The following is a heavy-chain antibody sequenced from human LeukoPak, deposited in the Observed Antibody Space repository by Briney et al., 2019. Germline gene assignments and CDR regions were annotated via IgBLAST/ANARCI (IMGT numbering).Heavy chain of an antibody. D-gene: IGHD6-13*01. CDR1: GGSISSYY. V-gene: IGHV4-59*08. J-gene: IGHJ6*02. CDR2: IYYSGST. CDR3: ARQPLYSSSWYPPYYYYGMDV. Sequence: PSETLSLTCTVSGGSISSYYWSWIRQPPGKGLEWIGYIYYSGSTNYNPSLKSRVTISVDTSKNQFSLKLSSVAAADTAVYYCARQPLYSSSWYPPYYYYGMDVWGQGTTVTVSS.